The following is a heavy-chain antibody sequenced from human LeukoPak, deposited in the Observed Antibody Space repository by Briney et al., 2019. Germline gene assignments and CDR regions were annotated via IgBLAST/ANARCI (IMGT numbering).Heavy chain of an antibody. J-gene: IGHJ3*01. CDR2: IRSTIYGGTT. V-gene: IGHV3-49*04. Sequence: AGGSLRLSCAASGFTFSSYSMNWVRQAPGKGLEWLGFIRSTIYGGTTDYAASVKGRFTISRDDSKSIAYLQMNSLKTEDTAMYYCTRDYPASFDVWGQGTLVTVSS. CDR3: TRDYPASFDV. CDR1: GFTFSSYS.